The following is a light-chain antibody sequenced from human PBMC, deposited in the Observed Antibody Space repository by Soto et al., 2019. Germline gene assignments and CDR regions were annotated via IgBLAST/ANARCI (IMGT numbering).Light chain of an antibody. CDR2: GAS. CDR1: QGISSY. J-gene: IGKJ4*01. Sequence: DSQLTQSPSFLSASVGDRVTITCRASQGISSYLAWYQQKPGKAPKLLIYGASTLQSGVPSRFSGSGSGTEFTLTISSLQPEDFATYYCQQLNTYPLTFGGGTKVEIK. CDR3: QQLNTYPLT. V-gene: IGKV1-9*01.